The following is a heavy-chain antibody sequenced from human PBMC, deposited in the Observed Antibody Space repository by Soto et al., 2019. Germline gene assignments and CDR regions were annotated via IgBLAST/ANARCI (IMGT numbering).Heavy chain of an antibody. V-gene: IGHV1-69*01. CDR3: AREIAEYGVTLFAAFDI. Sequence: QVQLVQSGAEVKKPWSSVKVSCKASGGTFSSYAISWVRQAPGQGLDWMGGIIPIFGTANYAQKLQGRVTITADESTNTAYMKLSSLRSEDTDVYYCAREIAEYGVTLFAAFDIWGQGTMVTVSS. CDR2: IIPIFGTA. D-gene: IGHD2-21*02. CDR1: GGTFSSYA. J-gene: IGHJ3*02.